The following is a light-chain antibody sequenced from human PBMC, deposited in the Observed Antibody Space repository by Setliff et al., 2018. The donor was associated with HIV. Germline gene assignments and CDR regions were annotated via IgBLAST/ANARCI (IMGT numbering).Light chain of an antibody. V-gene: IGLV2-14*01. CDR3: SSYTNYNLAI. CDR2: EVN. J-gene: IGLJ1*01. CDR1: ISNIGGYNF. Sequence: QSVLTQPASVSGSPGQSITVSCTGSISNIGGYNFVSWYRQYPDEVPKLMIFEVNNRPSGVSNRFSGSKSGNTASLTISGLQPEDEADYYCSSYTNYNLAIFGPGTKVTVL.